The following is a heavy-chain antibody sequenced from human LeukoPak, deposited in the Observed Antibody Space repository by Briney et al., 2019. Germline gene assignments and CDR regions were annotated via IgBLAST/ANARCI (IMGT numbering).Heavy chain of an antibody. Sequence: GGSLRLACAASGFTFSSYVMRWVRQAPGKGLEWVSTISGSGGNTYYADSVKGRFTISRDNSKNTLYLQMNSLRAEDTAVYYCARDSTRDSSSWFDYWGQGTLVTVSS. CDR3: ARDSTRDSSSWFDY. CDR1: GFTFSSYV. J-gene: IGHJ4*02. CDR2: ISGSGGNT. V-gene: IGHV3-23*01. D-gene: IGHD6-13*01.